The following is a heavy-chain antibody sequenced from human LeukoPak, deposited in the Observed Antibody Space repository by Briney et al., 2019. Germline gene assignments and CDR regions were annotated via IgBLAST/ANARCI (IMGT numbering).Heavy chain of an antibody. CDR1: GYTFTSYD. V-gene: IGHV1-8*01. Sequence: GASVKVSCKASGYTFTSYDINWVRQATGQGLEWMGWMNPNSGNTGYAQKFQGRVTMTRNTSISTAYMELSSLRSEDTAVCYCARVLELPYMNWFDPWGQGTLVTVSS. CDR2: MNPNSGNT. D-gene: IGHD1-7*01. CDR3: ARVLELPYMNWFDP. J-gene: IGHJ5*02.